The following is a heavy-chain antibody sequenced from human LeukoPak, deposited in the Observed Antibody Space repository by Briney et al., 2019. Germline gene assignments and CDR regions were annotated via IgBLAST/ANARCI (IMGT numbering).Heavy chain of an antibody. Sequence: GGSLRLSCAASGFTFSSYSMSWVRQAPGKGLEWVSVISGSAGITDYADSVKGRFTISRDNSKNTLYLQMNSLRAEDTAVYYCAKLGDFRLLGRYSFDYWGQGTLVTVSS. J-gene: IGHJ4*02. CDR1: GFTFSSYS. V-gene: IGHV3-23*01. CDR3: AKLGDFRLLGRYSFDY. CDR2: ISGSAGIT. D-gene: IGHD2-21*01.